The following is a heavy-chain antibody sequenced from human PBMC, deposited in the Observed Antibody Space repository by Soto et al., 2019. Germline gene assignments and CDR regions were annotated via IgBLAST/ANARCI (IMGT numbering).Heavy chain of an antibody. J-gene: IGHJ4*02. V-gene: IGHV4-34*01. D-gene: IGHD6-13*01. CDR2: INHSGST. CDR3: ARRDRMTAAAVTHPSYYFDY. Sequence: SETLSLTCAVYGGSFSGYYWSWIRQPPGKGLEWIGEINHSGSTNYNPSLKSRVTISVDTSKNQFSLKLSSVTAADTAVYYCARRDRMTAAAVTHPSYYFDYWGQGTLVTVSS. CDR1: GGSFSGYY.